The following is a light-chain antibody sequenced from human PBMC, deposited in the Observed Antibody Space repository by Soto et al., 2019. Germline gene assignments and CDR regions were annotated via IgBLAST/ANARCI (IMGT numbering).Light chain of an antibody. J-gene: IGKJ1*01. Sequence: EIVLTQSPGTLSLSPGEGATLSCRASESVASSYLAWYQQIPGQAPRLLIYGASSRATGIPDRFSGSGSGTEFSLTINSLQPDDFATYYCQQYNSYSRPFGQGTKV. CDR2: GAS. CDR1: ESVASSY. V-gene: IGKV3-20*01. CDR3: QQYNSYSRP.